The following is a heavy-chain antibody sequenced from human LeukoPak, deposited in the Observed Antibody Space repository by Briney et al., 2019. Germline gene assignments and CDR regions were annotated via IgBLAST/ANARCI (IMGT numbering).Heavy chain of an antibody. J-gene: IGHJ6*04. V-gene: IGHV1-18*04. D-gene: IGHD3-10*01. CDR1: GYTFTSYG. Sequence: ASVKVSCKASGYTFTSYGISWVRQAPGQGLEWMGWISAYNGNTNYAQKLQGRVTMTTDTSTSTAYMELRSLRSDDTAVYYCARAVMVRGVSYYYYGMDVWGKGTRSPSPQ. CDR2: ISAYNGNT. CDR3: ARAVMVRGVSYYYYGMDV.